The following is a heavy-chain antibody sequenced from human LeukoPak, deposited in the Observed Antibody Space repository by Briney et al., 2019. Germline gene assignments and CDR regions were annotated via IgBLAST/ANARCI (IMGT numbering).Heavy chain of an antibody. D-gene: IGHD3-10*01. CDR1: GFTFSSYG. J-gene: IGHJ4*02. V-gene: IGHV3-30*18. Sequence: GGSLRLSCAASGFTFSSYGMHWVRQAPGKGLEWVAVISYDGSNKYYADSVKGRFTISRDNSKNTLYLQMNSLRAEDTAVYYCAKEFGELSPRSPLDYWGQGTLVTVSS. CDR3: AKEFGELSPRSPLDY. CDR2: ISYDGSNK.